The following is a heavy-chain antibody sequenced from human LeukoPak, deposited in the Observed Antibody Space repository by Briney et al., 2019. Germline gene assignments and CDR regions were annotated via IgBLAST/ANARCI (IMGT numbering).Heavy chain of an antibody. D-gene: IGHD1-26*01. J-gene: IGHJ4*02. CDR2: IYTSGST. Sequence: SETLSLTCTVSGGSISSYYWSWIRQPAGKGLEWTGRIYTSGSTCYNPSLKSRVTISVDTSKNQFSLALSSVTAADTAVYYCARRPGATTFDYWGQGTLITVSS. CDR1: GGSISSYY. CDR3: ARRPGATTFDY. V-gene: IGHV4-4*07.